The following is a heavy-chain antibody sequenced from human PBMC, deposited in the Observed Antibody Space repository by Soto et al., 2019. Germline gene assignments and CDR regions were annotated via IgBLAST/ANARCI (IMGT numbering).Heavy chain of an antibody. CDR1: GRSLNSGDYH. CDR2: VYYTGNT. CDR3: ARRVQANSAVVQGNWLDP. V-gene: IGHV4-61*08. J-gene: IGHJ5*02. D-gene: IGHD5-18*01. Sequence: SETLSLTCTVSGRSLNSGDYHWAWIRQPPGKGLEWIGYVYYTGNTNYNPSLESRVTISVDTSKNQFSLKLTSLTAADTAVYYCARRVQANSAVVQGNWLDPWGQGTLVTVSS.